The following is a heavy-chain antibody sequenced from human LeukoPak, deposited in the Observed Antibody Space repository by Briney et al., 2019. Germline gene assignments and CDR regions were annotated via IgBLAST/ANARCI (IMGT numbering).Heavy chain of an antibody. Sequence: GRSLRLSCAASGFTFSSYWIHWVRQAPGKGLVWVSRINSDGSSTTYADSVKGRFTISRDNAKNTLYLQMNSLRAEDTAVYYCARVAGSYAAPDYWGQGTLVTVSS. CDR3: ARVAGSYAAPDY. CDR2: INSDGSST. CDR1: GFTFSSYW. V-gene: IGHV3-74*01. J-gene: IGHJ4*02. D-gene: IGHD3-16*01.